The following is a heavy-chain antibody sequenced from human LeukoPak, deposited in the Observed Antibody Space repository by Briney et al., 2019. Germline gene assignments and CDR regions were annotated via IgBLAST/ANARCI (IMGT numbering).Heavy chain of an antibody. CDR3: AKDKGGAVTLRAFDI. CDR2: IRYDGSNK. Sequence: PGGSLRLSCAASGFTFSSYGMHWVRQAPGKGLEWVAFIRYDGSNKYYADSVKGRFTISRDNSKNTLYLQMNSLRAEDTAVYYCAKDKGGAVTLRAFDIWGQGTMVTVSS. CDR1: GFTFSSYG. V-gene: IGHV3-30*02. D-gene: IGHD4-17*01. J-gene: IGHJ3*02.